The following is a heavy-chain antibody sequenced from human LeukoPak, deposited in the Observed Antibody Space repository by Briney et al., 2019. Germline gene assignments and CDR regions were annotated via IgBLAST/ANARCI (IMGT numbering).Heavy chain of an antibody. CDR2: ISGSSSAL. Sequence: GGSLRLSCAASGFTFSSYGMNWVRQAPGKGLEWVSYISGSSSALYYADSVKGRFTISRDNAKNSLFLQMNSLRAEDTAVYYCARQTTSPVDYFDYWGQGPLVTVSS. V-gene: IGHV3-48*04. D-gene: IGHD2-2*01. J-gene: IGHJ4*02. CDR3: ARQTTSPVDYFDY. CDR1: GFTFSSYG.